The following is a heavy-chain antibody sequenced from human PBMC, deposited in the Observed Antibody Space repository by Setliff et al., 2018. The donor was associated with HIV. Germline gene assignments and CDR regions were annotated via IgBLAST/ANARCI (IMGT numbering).Heavy chain of an antibody. Sequence: PGGSLRLSCAVSGFTFSSYAMSWVRQAPGKGLEWVSAISGSAGSTYYADSVKGRFTISGDNSKNTLYLQMNTLRAEDTAVYYCAKDHPIAASGFDFWGQGTLVTVSS. J-gene: IGHJ4*02. CDR1: GFTFSSYA. V-gene: IGHV3-23*01. D-gene: IGHD6-13*01. CDR2: ISGSAGST. CDR3: AKDHPIAASGFDF.